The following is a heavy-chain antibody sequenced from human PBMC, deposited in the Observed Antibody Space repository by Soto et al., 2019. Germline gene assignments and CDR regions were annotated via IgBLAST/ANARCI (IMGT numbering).Heavy chain of an antibody. D-gene: IGHD3-22*01. Sequence: GDSLKISCKGSGYSFTSYWIGWVRQMPGKGLEWMGIVYPGDSDTRYSPSFQGQVTISADKSISTAYLQWSSLKASDTAMYYCASHAADYYDSSGYRDDIWGQGTMVTVSS. CDR3: ASHAADYYDSSGYRDDI. V-gene: IGHV5-51*01. J-gene: IGHJ3*02. CDR1: GYSFTSYW. CDR2: VYPGDSDT.